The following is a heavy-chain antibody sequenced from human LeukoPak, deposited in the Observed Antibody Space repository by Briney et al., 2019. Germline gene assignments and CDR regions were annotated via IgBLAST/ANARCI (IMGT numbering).Heavy chain of an antibody. CDR1: GFTFSSYA. Sequence: PGGSLRLSCAASGFTFSSYAMSWVRQAPGKGLEWVSAISGSGGSTYYADSVKGRFTISRDNSKNTLYPQMNSLRAEDTAVYYCAKAHPGSSHPSYDYWGQGTLVTVSS. J-gene: IGHJ4*02. V-gene: IGHV3-23*01. CDR2: ISGSGGST. D-gene: IGHD6-6*01. CDR3: AKAHPGSSHPSYDY.